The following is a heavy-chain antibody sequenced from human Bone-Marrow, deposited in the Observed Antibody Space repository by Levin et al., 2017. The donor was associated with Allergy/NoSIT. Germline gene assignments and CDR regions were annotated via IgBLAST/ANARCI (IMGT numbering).Heavy chain of an antibody. J-gene: IGHJ4*02. Sequence: KVSCKGSGYNFSNYWISWVRQRPGTGLEWMGTVDPSDSYTKYSPSFQGHVTISADKSITTAYLQWSSLKASDTGMYYCARHDPQDYVKDYWGQGTLVTVSS. CDR3: ARHDPQDYVKDY. D-gene: IGHD3-10*02. CDR1: GYNFSNYW. V-gene: IGHV5-10-1*01. CDR2: VDPSDSYT.